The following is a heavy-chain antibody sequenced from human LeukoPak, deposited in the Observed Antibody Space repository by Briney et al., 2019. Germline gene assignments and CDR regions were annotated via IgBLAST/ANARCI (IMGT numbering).Heavy chain of an antibody. CDR2: IVPKSGGT. CDR3: ARVWRCADGVCPDVFES. J-gene: IGHJ4*02. Sequence: ASVKVSCKASGYTFTDYYIHWVRRAPGQGLEWMGWIVPKSGGTNYAQKFQGRVTTTRDTSINTAYLDLRSLRSDDTAVYYCARVWRCADGVCPDVFESWGQGTLVTVSS. D-gene: IGHD2-8*01. V-gene: IGHV1-2*02. CDR1: GYTFTDYY.